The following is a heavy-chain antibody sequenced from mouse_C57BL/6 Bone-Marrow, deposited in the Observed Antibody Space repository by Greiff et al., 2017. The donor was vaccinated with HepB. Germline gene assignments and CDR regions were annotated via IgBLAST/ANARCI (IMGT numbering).Heavy chain of an antibody. CDR1: GFNIKDDY. Sequence: EVKLMESGAELVRPGASVKLSCTASGFNIKDDYMHWVKQRPEQGLEWIGWIDPENGDTEYASKFQGKATITADTSSNTAYLQLSSLTSEDTAVYYCTTSGYYMDYWGQGTSVTVSS. J-gene: IGHJ4*01. CDR2: IDPENGDT. CDR3: TTSGYYMDY. V-gene: IGHV14-4*01. D-gene: IGHD2-3*01.